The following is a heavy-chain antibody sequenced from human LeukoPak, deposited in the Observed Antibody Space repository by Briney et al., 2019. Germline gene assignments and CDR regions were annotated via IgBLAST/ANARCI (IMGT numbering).Heavy chain of an antibody. Sequence: SETLSLTCTVSGASVSGFYWTWIRQPPGKGLEWIGYIYNSESTDYNPSLKSRVTISLDTSKNQFSLRLTSVTSADTAVYYCARDWWLGSPSLQGYFFGLDVWGQGTTVTVSS. D-gene: IGHD2-2*01. CDR3: ARDWWLGSPSLQGYFFGLDV. CDR2: IYNSEST. J-gene: IGHJ6*02. V-gene: IGHV4-59*02. CDR1: GASVSGFY.